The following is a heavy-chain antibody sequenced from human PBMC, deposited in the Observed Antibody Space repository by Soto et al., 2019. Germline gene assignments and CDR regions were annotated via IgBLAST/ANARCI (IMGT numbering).Heavy chain of an antibody. CDR2: FILIFGTA. D-gene: IGHD4-17*01. Sequence: SVKVSCKASGGTFSSYAISWVRQAPGQGLEWMGGFILIFGTANYAQKFQGRVTITADESTSTAYMELSSLRSEDTAVYYCARGGYGDTNWFDPWGQGTLVTVSS. J-gene: IGHJ5*02. CDR1: GGTFSSYA. CDR3: ARGGYGDTNWFDP. V-gene: IGHV1-69*13.